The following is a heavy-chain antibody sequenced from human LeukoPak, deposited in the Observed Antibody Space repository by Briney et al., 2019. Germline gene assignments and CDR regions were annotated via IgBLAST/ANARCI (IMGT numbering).Heavy chain of an antibody. CDR1: GGSISSYY. Sequence: SETLSLTCTVSGGSISSYYWSWIRQPPWKGLEWIGYIYYSGSTNYNPSLKSQVTISVDTSKNQFSLKLSSVTAADTAVYYCARGVGRDGYNSGGFDYWGQGTLVTVSS. CDR3: ARGVGRDGYNSGGFDY. J-gene: IGHJ4*02. CDR2: IYYSGST. D-gene: IGHD5-24*01. V-gene: IGHV4-59*01.